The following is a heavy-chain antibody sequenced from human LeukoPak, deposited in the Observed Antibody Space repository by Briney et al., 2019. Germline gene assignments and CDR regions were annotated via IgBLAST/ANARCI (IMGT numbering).Heavy chain of an antibody. J-gene: IGHJ4*02. Sequence: GESLKISCKGSGYSFSSYWIAWVRQMPGKGLEWMGIIYPGDSDTRYSPSFQGQVTISADKSISTAYLQWSSLKASDTAMYYCARRRSSIGGYDFGPPKYYLDYWGQGTLVTVSS. V-gene: IGHV5-51*01. CDR3: ARRRSSIGGYDFGPPKYYLDY. CDR2: IYPGDSDT. D-gene: IGHD5-12*01. CDR1: GYSFSSYW.